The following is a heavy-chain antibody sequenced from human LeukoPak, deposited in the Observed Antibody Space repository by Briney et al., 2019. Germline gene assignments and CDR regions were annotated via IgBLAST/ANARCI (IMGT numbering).Heavy chain of an antibody. CDR1: GFTFSSYW. CDR2: IAYDGSNK. J-gene: IGHJ4*02. CDR3: AKDSPSSGWYIEVDY. V-gene: IGHV3-30*18. Sequence: SGGSLRLSCAASGFTFSSYWMSWVRQAPGKGLEWVAFIAYDGSNKYYADSVKGRFTISRDNSKNTLYLQMNSLRAEDTAVYYCAKDSPSSGWYIEVDYWVQGTLVTVSS. D-gene: IGHD6-19*01.